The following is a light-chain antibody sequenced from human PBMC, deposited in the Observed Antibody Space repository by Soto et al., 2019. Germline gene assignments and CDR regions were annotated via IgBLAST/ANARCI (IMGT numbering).Light chain of an antibody. J-gene: IGKJ1*01. CDR1: QAVDRW. CDR3: QQGNTFPWT. V-gene: IGKV1-12*01. Sequence: DIQMTQSPSSVSASVGDRVTITCRASQAVDRWLSWYQQKPGKPPKLLISAASILQTGVPSRFSGSGSGTDFTLTIRSLQPEDFATYYCQQGNTFPWTFGQGTKVEIK. CDR2: AAS.